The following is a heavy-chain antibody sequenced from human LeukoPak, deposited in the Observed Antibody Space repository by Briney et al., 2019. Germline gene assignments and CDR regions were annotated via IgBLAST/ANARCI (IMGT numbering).Heavy chain of an antibody. CDR1: GYTFTSYG. V-gene: IGHV1-18*01. J-gene: IGHJ5*02. CDR2: ISAYNGNT. CDR3: ARVFAGGIQLWLPNWFDP. D-gene: IGHD5-18*01. Sequence: ASVKVSCKASGYTFTSYGISWVRQAPGQGLEWMGWISAYNGNTNYAQKLQGRVTMTTDTSTSTAYMELRSLRSDNTAVYYCARVFAGGIQLWLPNWFDPWGQGTLATVSS.